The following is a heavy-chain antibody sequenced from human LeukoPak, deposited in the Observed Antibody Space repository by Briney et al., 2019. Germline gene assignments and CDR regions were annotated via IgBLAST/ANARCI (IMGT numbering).Heavy chain of an antibody. J-gene: IGHJ4*02. CDR1: GGSISSSSYY. V-gene: IGHV4-39*07. CDR3: ARLYCSGGSCYFDY. D-gene: IGHD2-15*01. Sequence: SEPLSLTCTVSGGSISSSSYYWGWIRQPPGKGLEWIGSFYYSGSSNYNPSLKSRVTISVDTSKNQFSLKLSSVTAADTAVYYCARLYCSGGSCYFDYWGQGTLVTVSS. CDR2: FYYSGSS.